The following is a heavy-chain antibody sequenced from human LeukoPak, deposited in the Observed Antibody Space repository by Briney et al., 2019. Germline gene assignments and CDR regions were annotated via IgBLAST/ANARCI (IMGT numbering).Heavy chain of an antibody. Sequence: PGGSLRLSCAASGFTFSSYSMNWVRQAPGKGLEWVSSISSSSSYIYYADSVKGRFTISRDNAKNSLYLQMNSLRAEDTAVYYCARELTYYYDSSALDYWGQGTLVTVSS. CDR3: ARELTYYYDSSALDY. J-gene: IGHJ4*02. D-gene: IGHD3-22*01. CDR2: ISSSSSYI. CDR1: GFTFSSYS. V-gene: IGHV3-21*01.